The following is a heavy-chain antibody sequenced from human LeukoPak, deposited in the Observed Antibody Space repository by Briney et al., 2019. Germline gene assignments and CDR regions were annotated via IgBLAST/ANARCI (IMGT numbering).Heavy chain of an antibody. D-gene: IGHD3-10*01. Sequence: GASVKVSCKASGYTFTGYYMHWVRQAPGQGLEWMGWINPNSGGTNYAQKFQGRVTMTRDTSISTAYMELSRLRSDDTAVYYCARDRYPITMVRGVPYYYGMDVWGQGTTVTVSS. CDR3: ARDRYPITMVRGVPYYYGMDV. J-gene: IGHJ6*02. CDR1: GYTFTGYY. CDR2: INPNSGGT. V-gene: IGHV1-2*02.